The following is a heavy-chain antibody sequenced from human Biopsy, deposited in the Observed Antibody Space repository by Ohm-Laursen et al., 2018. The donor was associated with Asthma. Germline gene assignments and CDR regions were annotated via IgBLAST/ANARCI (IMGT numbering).Heavy chain of an antibody. J-gene: IGHJ5*02. V-gene: IGHV4-31*03. D-gene: IGHD4-17*01. CDR3: ARTTYGDDGFDP. Sequence: SDTLSLTCTVSGGSINIGDYYWSWIRQHPGKGLEWIGYIYYSGSTYYNPSLKSRVSILIDTSKNQFSLRLSSVTAADTAVYYCARTTYGDDGFDPWGQGTLVTVSS. CDR2: IYYSGST. CDR1: GGSINIGDYY.